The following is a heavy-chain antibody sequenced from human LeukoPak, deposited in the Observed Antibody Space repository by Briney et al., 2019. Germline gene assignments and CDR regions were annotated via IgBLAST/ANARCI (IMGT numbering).Heavy chain of an antibody. Sequence: PGGSLRLSCAASGFTFSSYGMHWVRQAPGKGLEWVAVISYDASNKYYADSVKGRFTISRDNSKNTLYLQMNSLRAEDTPVYYCAKSHGYSYGFDYWGQGTLVTVSS. J-gene: IGHJ4*02. D-gene: IGHD5-18*01. V-gene: IGHV3-30*18. CDR3: AKSHGYSYGFDY. CDR1: GFTFSSYG. CDR2: ISYDASNK.